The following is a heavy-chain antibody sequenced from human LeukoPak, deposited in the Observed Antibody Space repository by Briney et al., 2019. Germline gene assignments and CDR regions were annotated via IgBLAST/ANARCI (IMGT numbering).Heavy chain of an antibody. CDR2: IKQDGSEK. CDR1: GFTFSSYW. Sequence: GGSLRLSCAASGFTFSSYWMSWVRQAPGKGLEWVANIKQDGSEKYYVDSVKGRFTISRDNAKNTLYLQMNSLRAEDTAVYYCAVSSSSGSGYFDYWGQGTLVTVSS. D-gene: IGHD6-13*01. J-gene: IGHJ4*02. CDR3: AVSSSSGSGYFDY. V-gene: IGHV3-7*01.